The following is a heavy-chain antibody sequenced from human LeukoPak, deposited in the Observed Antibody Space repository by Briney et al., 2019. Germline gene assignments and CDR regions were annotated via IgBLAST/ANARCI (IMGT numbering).Heavy chain of an antibody. D-gene: IGHD3-3*01. CDR3: ARDRITIFGVVQNWFDP. Sequence: SQTMSLTCTVSGGSISSGDYDWSWIRQPPGKGLEGTGLIYDSGSTYYNPSLKSRVTISVDASKNQFSLKLSSVTAADTAVYYCARDRITIFGVVQNWFDPWGQGTLVTVSS. CDR2: IYDSGST. V-gene: IGHV4-30-4*08. CDR1: GGSISSGDYD. J-gene: IGHJ5*02.